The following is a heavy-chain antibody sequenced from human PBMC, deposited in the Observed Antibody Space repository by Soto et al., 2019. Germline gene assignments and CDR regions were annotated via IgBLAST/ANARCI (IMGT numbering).Heavy chain of an antibody. D-gene: IGHD6-19*01. V-gene: IGHV3-30*18. J-gene: IGHJ4*02. CDR2: VSHDGRNT. Sequence: VQLVESGGGVVQPGRSLRLSCAASGFTFSDYAMHWVRQAPGKGLEWVAVVSHDGRNTHYADSVKGRFTISRDSSKNTVSRELPSLSAEDTAVDYCAKGGRQWLVASDFNYWGQGALVTVSS. CDR3: AKGGRQWLVASDFNY. CDR1: GFTFSDYA.